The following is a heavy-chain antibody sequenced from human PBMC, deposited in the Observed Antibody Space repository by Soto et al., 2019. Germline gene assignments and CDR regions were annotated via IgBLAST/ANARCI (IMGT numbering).Heavy chain of an antibody. Sequence: SETLSLTCAVYGGSFSGYYWSWIRQPPGKGLEWIGEINHSGSTNYNPSLKSRVTISVDTSKNQFSLKLSSVTAADTAVYYCARGPEVLWFGDGDGMDVWGQGTTVTVSS. V-gene: IGHV4-34*01. CDR1: GGSFSGYY. CDR2: INHSGST. CDR3: ARGPEVLWFGDGDGMDV. D-gene: IGHD3-10*01. J-gene: IGHJ6*02.